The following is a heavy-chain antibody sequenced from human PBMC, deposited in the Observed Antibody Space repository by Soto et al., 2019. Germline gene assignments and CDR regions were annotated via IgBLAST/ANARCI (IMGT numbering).Heavy chain of an antibody. Sequence: EVQLLESGGGLVQPGGSLRLSCAASGFTFSSYAMSWVRQAPGKGLEWVSAISGSGGSTYYADSMKGRFTISRDNSKNTLYLQMNILRAEDTAVYYCAKDPCALLLSYFDYWGQGTLVTVSS. CDR3: AKDPCALLLSYFDY. D-gene: IGHD2-15*01. CDR1: GFTFSSYA. CDR2: ISGSGGST. J-gene: IGHJ4*02. V-gene: IGHV3-23*01.